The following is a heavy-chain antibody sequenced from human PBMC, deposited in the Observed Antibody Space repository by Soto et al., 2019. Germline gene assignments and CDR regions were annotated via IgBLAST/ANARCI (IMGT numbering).Heavy chain of an antibody. D-gene: IGHD3-3*01. CDR1: GFSINSNNW. CDR2: IYYTGST. V-gene: IGHV4-28*01. CDR3: ARKQRTHAPFWN. Sequence: SETLSLTCVFSGFSINSNNWWVWIRQPPGKGLEWIGDIYYTGSTFYSPSLKNRVTMSVDSAKGQFSLKLSSVTAVDTAVYYCARKQRTHAPFWNWGQGALVNVS. J-gene: IGHJ4*02.